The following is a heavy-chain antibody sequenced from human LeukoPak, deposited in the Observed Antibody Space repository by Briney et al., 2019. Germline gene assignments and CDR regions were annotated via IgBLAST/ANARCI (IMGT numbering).Heavy chain of an antibody. V-gene: IGHV4-34*01. CDR1: GGSFSGYY. J-gene: IGHJ4*02. CDR2: INHSGST. D-gene: IGHD3-3*01. Sequence: KPSETLSLTCAVCGGSFSGYYWSWIRQPPGKGLEWIGEINHSGSTNYNPSLKSRVTISVDTSKNQFSLKLSSVTAADTAVYYCARGPGRITIFGVVIPAHFDYWGQGTLVTVSS. CDR3: ARGPGRITIFGVVIPAHFDY.